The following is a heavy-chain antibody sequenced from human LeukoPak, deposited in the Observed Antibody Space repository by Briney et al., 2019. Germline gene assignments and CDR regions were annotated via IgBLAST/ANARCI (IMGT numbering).Heavy chain of an antibody. CDR3: AKGGPGPAARDAFDI. CDR1: GFTFSSYG. V-gene: IGHV3-30*02. D-gene: IGHD2-2*01. CDR2: IRYDGSNK. Sequence: GGSLRVSCAASGFTFSSYGMHWVRQAPGKGLEWVAFIRYDGSNKYYADSVKGRFTISRDNSKNTLYLQMNSLRAEDTAVYYCAKGGPGPAARDAFDIWGQGTMVTVSS. J-gene: IGHJ3*02.